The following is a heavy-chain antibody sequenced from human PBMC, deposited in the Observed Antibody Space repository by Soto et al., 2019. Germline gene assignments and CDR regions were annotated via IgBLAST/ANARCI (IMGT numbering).Heavy chain of an antibody. J-gene: IGHJ4*02. D-gene: IGHD3-9*01. V-gene: IGHV1-69*13. CDR2: IIPIFGTA. Sequence: SVKVSCKASGGTFSSYAISWVRQAPGQGLEWMGGIIPIFGTANYAQKFQGRVTITADESTSTAYMELSSLRSEDTAMYYCARVRDYDILTGSYYFDYWGQGTLVTVSS. CDR3: ARVRDYDILTGSYYFDY. CDR1: GGTFSSYA.